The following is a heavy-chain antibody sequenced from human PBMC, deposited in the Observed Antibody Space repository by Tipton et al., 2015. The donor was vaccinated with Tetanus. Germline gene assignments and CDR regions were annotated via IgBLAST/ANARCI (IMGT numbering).Heavy chain of an antibody. CDR1: GDSVSTGNFY. CDR3: ARNVYTVTNDAFDI. CDR2: IHHSGLA. V-gene: IGHV4-30-4*01. J-gene: IGHJ3*02. D-gene: IGHD4-11*01. Sequence: TLSLTCTVSGDSVSTGNFYWSWIRQPPGKGLEWIAFIHHSGLAFSKPSLKRRVSISIDTSQNQFSLRLTYVTAADTAVYFCARNVYTVTNDAFDIWGHGTLVNVSS.